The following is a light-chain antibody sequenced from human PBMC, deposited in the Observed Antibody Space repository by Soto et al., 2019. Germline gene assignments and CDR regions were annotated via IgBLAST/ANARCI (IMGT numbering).Light chain of an antibody. CDR2: GAS. J-gene: IGKJ5*01. CDR1: HSVNSH. Sequence: MMMTQSPATLSVSPGERVTLPFRTSHSVNSHVAWYQQKPGQAPRLLLYGASTRATGIPVRFSGSGFGTEFTLTISSLQSEDFAVYYCQQYKNWPLFGQGTRLEIK. CDR3: QQYKNWPL. V-gene: IGKV3-15*01.